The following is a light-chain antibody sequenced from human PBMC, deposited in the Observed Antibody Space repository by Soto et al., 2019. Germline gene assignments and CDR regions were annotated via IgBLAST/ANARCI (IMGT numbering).Light chain of an antibody. CDR1: QDIGNF. J-gene: IGKJ4*01. V-gene: IGKV1-27*01. CDR3: QKCKVAPFT. CDR2: AAS. Sequence: DIQMTQSPSSVSASVGDTVTITCRASQDIGNFLAWYQQKPGKVPKLLIYAASTLQSGVPSRFSGSGSGTDFTLTISSLQPEDVATYYCQKCKVAPFTFGGGTKVDIK.